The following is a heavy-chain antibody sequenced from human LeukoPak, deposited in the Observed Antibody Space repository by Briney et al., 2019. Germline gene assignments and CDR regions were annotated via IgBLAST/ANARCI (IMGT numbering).Heavy chain of an antibody. CDR2: IGSSGSYI. V-gene: IGHV3-21*06. CDR3: ARGGRRF. CDR1: GFTFSNYS. J-gene: IGHJ4*02. D-gene: IGHD3-16*01. Sequence: GGSLRLSCAASGFTFSNYSMNWVRQAPGRGLEWVSSIGSSGSYIYYADSVKGRFTISRDNAKNSLYLQMNSLRGEDTAVYYCARGGRRFWGQGTLVTVSS.